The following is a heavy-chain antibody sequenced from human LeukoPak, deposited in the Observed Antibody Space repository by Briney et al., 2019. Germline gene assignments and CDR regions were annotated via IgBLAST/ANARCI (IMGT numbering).Heavy chain of an antibody. CDR3: AKYPSGWSKLDY. Sequence: GGSLRLSCAVSGFTFSSYGMPWVRQAPGKGLEWVSTITGSGGSTYYADSVKGRFTISRDNSKNTLYLQMNSLRPEDTAVYYCAKYPSGWSKLDYWGQGTLVTVSS. D-gene: IGHD4/OR15-4a*01. CDR2: ITGSGGST. CDR1: GFTFSSYG. V-gene: IGHV3-23*01. J-gene: IGHJ4*02.